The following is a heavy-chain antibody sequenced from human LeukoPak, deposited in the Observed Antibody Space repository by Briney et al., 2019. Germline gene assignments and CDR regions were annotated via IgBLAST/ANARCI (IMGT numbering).Heavy chain of an antibody. CDR1: GYTFTSYD. CDR3: ARDRESGYSSSWYGRTFDP. Sequence: GASVKVSCKASGYTFTSYDINWVRQATGQGLEWMGRIIPIFGTANYAQKFQGRVTITTDESTSTAYMELSSLRSEDMAVYYCARDRESGYSSSWYGRTFDPWGQGTLVTVSS. V-gene: IGHV1-69*05. CDR2: IIPIFGTA. D-gene: IGHD6-13*01. J-gene: IGHJ5*02.